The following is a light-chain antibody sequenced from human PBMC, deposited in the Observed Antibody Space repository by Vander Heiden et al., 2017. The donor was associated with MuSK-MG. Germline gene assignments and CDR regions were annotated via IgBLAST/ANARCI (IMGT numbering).Light chain of an antibody. CDR3: QQSDSTPWT. Sequence: DIQITPSPSSLSASVGDRVTITCRASQSISSYLNWYQQKPGKAPKLLIYAASSLQSGVPSRFSGSGSGTDFTLTISRLQPEDFATYYCQQSDSTPWTFGQGTKVEIK. CDR2: AAS. V-gene: IGKV1-39*01. CDR1: QSISSY. J-gene: IGKJ1*01.